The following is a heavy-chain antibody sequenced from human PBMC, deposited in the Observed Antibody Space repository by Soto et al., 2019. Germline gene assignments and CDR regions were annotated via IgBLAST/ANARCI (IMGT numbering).Heavy chain of an antibody. CDR3: ARGLSGYYGFDY. V-gene: IGHV3-74*01. CDR1: GLTFSSYW. Sequence: EVQLVESGGGLVQFGGSLRLSCAASGLTFSSYWMHWVRQVPGKGLVWVSRIKGDETNTGYADSVKGRFTISRDNVKNTLYLQMNSLRPEDTAVYYCARGLSGYYGFDYWGQGTLVTVSS. CDR2: IKGDETNT. J-gene: IGHJ4*02. D-gene: IGHD5-12*01.